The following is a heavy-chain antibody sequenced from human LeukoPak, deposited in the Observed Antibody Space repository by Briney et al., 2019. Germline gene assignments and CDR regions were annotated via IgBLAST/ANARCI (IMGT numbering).Heavy chain of an antibody. Sequence: GSLRLSCVASGFTFDNYWMSWVRQAPGKGLEWVAHIKEDGSEKFYVDSVKGRFTISKDSAKKSVYLQMNSLRVEDTSVYYCVRAGWELDYWGQGTLVTVSP. D-gene: IGHD1-26*01. CDR3: VRAGWELDY. J-gene: IGHJ4*02. CDR1: GFTFDNYW. CDR2: IKEDGSEK. V-gene: IGHV3-7*01.